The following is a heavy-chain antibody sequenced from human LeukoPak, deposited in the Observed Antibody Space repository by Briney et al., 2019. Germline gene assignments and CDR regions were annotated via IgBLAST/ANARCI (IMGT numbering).Heavy chain of an antibody. CDR3: ARDGGSYKRPHVDY. CDR2: IIPILGIA. D-gene: IGHD1-26*01. Sequence: ASVKVSCKASGGTFSSYAISWVRQAPGQGLEWMGRIIPILGIANYAQKFQGRVTITADKSTSTAYMELRSLRSDDTAAYYCARDGGSYKRPHVDYWGQGTLVAVSP. CDR1: GGTFSSYA. J-gene: IGHJ4*02. V-gene: IGHV1-69*04.